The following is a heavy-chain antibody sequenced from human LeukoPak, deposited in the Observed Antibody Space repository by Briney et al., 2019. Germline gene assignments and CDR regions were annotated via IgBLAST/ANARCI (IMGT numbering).Heavy chain of an antibody. CDR1: GFTLSSYA. J-gene: IGHJ4*02. CDR3: AKGLTRGQVVPAAVRG. V-gene: IGHV3-23*01. CDR2: ISGSSDST. D-gene: IGHD2-2*01. Sequence: PGGSLRLSCAASGFTLSSYAMNWVRQAPGKGLEWVSGISGSSDSTYYADSVKGRFTISRDNSKNTLYLQMNSLRAEDTAVYYCAKGLTRGQVVPAAVRGWGQGTLVTVSS.